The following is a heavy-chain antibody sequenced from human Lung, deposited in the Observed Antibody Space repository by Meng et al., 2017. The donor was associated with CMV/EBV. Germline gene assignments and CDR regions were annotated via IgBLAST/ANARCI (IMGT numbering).Heavy chain of an antibody. D-gene: IGHD3-10*01. CDR2: IPHRGSS. V-gene: IGHV4-4*02. J-gene: IGHJ1*01. CDR3: LRRSGGSV. CDR1: GDSITNHNW. Sequence: GPVVVKPSGTRFLTWVVSGDSITNHNWWAWVRLPPGKGLEWIGEIPHRGSSAYNPSLKRRVSMSIDKSTNQFPLKLTSVTAADTAVYHCLRRSGGSVWGQGTLVTVSS.